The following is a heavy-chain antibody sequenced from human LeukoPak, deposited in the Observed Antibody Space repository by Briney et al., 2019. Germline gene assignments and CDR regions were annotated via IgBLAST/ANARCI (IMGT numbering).Heavy chain of an antibody. D-gene: IGHD2-15*01. Sequence: SETLSLTCTVSSGSISSYYWSWIRQPPGKGLEWIGYIYYSGSTNYNPSLKSRVTISVDTSKNQFSLKLSSVTAADTAVYYCARAIRYCSGGSCYAWFDPWGQGTLVTVSS. CDR1: SGSISSYY. CDR2: IYYSGST. CDR3: ARAIRYCSGGSCYAWFDP. J-gene: IGHJ5*02. V-gene: IGHV4-59*01.